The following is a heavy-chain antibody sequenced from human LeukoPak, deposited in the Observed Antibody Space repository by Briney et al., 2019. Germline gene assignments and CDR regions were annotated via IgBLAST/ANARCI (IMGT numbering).Heavy chain of an antibody. CDR1: GFTFSSYA. CDR3: ATYPRSGSYYFNDY. CDR2: ISGSGGST. J-gene: IGHJ4*02. D-gene: IGHD1-26*01. Sequence: GGSLRLSCAASGFTFSSYAMSWVRQAPGKGLEWVSAISGSGGSTYYADSVKGRFTISRDNSKNTLYLQMNSLRAEDTAVYYCATYPRSGSYYFNDYWGQGTLVTVSS. V-gene: IGHV3-23*01.